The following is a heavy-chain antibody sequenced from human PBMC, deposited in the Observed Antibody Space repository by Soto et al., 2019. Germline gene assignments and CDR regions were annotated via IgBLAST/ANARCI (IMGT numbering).Heavy chain of an antibody. V-gene: IGHV3-11*01. Sequence: QVQLVESGGGLVKPGGSLRLSCATSGFTFSDYYMSWIRQAPGKGLEWVSYIGTRGNTKYYADSVRGRFTISRDNAKNSLYLQMNSXXXDDTAVYYCARDGTEYYGEYYDYXXXGXPVTVXS. CDR3: ARDGTEYYGEYYDY. D-gene: IGHD4-17*01. CDR2: IGTRGNTK. CDR1: GFTFSDYY. J-gene: IGHJ4*01.